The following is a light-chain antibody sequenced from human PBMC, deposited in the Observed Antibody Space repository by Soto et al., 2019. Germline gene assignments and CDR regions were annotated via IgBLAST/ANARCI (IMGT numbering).Light chain of an antibody. Sequence: EIVMTQSPATLSVSPGERATLSCRASQSVSSNLAWYQQKPGQAPRLLIYGASTRATGIPARFSGSGSGTDFTLTISSLLSEDFAVYYCQQYNNWPTWTFGQGTKEEIK. CDR2: GAS. CDR1: QSVSSN. V-gene: IGKV3-15*01. CDR3: QQYNNWPTWT. J-gene: IGKJ1*01.